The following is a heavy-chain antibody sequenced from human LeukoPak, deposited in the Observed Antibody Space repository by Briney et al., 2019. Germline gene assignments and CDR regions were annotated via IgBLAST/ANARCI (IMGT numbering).Heavy chain of an antibody. CDR3: ARDPYYDFWSGYHHFDY. CDR1: GFTFSSYW. V-gene: IGHV3-7*01. CDR2: IKQDGSEK. J-gene: IGHJ4*02. D-gene: IGHD3-3*01. Sequence: GGSLRLSCAASGFTFSSYWTSWVRQAPGKGLEWVANIKQDGSEKYYVDSVKGRFTISRDNAKNSLYLQMNSLRAEDTAVYYCARDPYYDFWSGYHHFDYWGQGTLVTVSS.